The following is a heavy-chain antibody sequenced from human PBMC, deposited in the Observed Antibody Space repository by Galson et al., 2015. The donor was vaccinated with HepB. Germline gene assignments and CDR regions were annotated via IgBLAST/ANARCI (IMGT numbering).Heavy chain of an antibody. CDR2: ISGRGVTT. J-gene: IGHJ3*02. V-gene: IGHV3-23*01. CDR3: AKSKDSGWSYNAFDI. D-gene: IGHD6-19*01. Sequence: SLRLSCAASGFSFSNYAMTWVRQPPGKGLQWVATISGRGVTTFDADSVKGQFTISRDNSKNTLYLEMNNLRADDTAVYFCAKSKDSGWSYNAFDIWGQGTMGTVSS. CDR1: GFSFSNYA.